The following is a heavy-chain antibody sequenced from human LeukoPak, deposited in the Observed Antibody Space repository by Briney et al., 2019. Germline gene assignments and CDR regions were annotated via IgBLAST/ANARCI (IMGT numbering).Heavy chain of an antibody. CDR1: GGSFSGYY. Sequence: SETLSLTCAVYGGSFSGYYWSWIRQPPGKGLAWIGSIYYSGSTYYNPSLKSRVTISVDTSKNQFSLKLSSVTAADTAVYYCARAIGIVGAIRFDPWGQGTLVTVSS. CDR3: ARAIGIVGAIRFDP. J-gene: IGHJ5*02. D-gene: IGHD1-26*01. CDR2: IYYSGST. V-gene: IGHV4-34*01.